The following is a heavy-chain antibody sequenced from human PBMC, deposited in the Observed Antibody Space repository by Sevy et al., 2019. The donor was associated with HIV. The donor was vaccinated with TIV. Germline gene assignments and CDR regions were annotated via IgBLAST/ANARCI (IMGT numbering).Heavy chain of an antibody. V-gene: IGHV3-30-3*01. Sequence: GGSLRLSCAASGFTFSSYAMHWVRQAPGKGLEWVAVISYDGSNKYYADSVKGRFTISRDNSKNRLYLQMNSLRAEDTAVYYCARDRLPYYYYGMDVWGQGTTVTVSS. J-gene: IGHJ6*02. D-gene: IGHD2-15*01. CDR3: ARDRLPYYYYGMDV. CDR2: ISYDGSNK. CDR1: GFTFSSYA.